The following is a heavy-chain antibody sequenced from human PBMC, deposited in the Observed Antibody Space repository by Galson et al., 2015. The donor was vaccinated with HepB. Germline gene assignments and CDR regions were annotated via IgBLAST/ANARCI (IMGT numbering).Heavy chain of an antibody. V-gene: IGHV4-34*01. J-gene: IGHJ4*02. CDR2: INHSGST. D-gene: IGHD6-19*01. Sequence: LSLTCAVYGGSFSGYYWSWIRQPPGKGLEWIGEINHSGSTNYNPSLKSRVTISVDTSKNQFSLKLSSVTAADTAVYYCARDCIAVAGATGEFFDYWGQGTLVTVSS. CDR1: GGSFSGYY. CDR3: ARDCIAVAGATGEFFDY.